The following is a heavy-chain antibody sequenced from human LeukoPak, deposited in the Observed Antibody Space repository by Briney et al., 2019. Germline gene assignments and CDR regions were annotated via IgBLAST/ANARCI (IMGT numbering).Heavy chain of an antibody. J-gene: IGHJ5*02. CDR3: VRDSRPPDSIHFWSVNLFDP. V-gene: IGHV3-30*03. CDR1: GFMFSSNW. Sequence: PGGSLRLSCAASGFMFSSNWMSWVRLAPGKGLEWVAVISYDGGNDYYADSVKGRFTISRDNSKNTLYLQMNSLRPEDTAAYYCVRDSRPPDSIHFWSVNLFDPWGQGTLVTVSS. CDR2: ISYDGGND. D-gene: IGHD3-3*02.